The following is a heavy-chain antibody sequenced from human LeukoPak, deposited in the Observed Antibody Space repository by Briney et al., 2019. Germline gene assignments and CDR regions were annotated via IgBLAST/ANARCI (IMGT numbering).Heavy chain of an antibody. CDR1: GYTFTDYY. V-gene: IGHV1-2*02. CDR2: INPNSGGT. Sequence: ASVKVSCKASGYTFTDYYVHWVRQAPGQGLEWMGWINPNSGGTNYAQKFQGTVTMTRDTSISTAYMELTRLRSDDTAVYYCARGLAVAGTPNWFDPWGQGTLVTVSS. CDR3: ARGLAVAGTPNWFDP. J-gene: IGHJ5*02. D-gene: IGHD6-19*01.